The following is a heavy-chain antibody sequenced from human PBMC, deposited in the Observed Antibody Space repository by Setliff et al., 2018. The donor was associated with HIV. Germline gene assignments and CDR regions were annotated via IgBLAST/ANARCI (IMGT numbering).Heavy chain of an antibody. CDR1: GYRFTDYY. D-gene: IGHD2-2*01. CDR3: ARYLVVVPVAVGGLDV. V-gene: IGHV1-2*02. J-gene: IGHJ6*02. Sequence: ASVKVSCKASGYRFTDYYIHWVRQAPGQGLEWMGWINPNSGGTNYEQKFQGRVTMTRDTSISTAYMELSGLTSDDSAVYYCARYLVVVPVAVGGLDVWGQGTTVTVSS. CDR2: INPNSGGT.